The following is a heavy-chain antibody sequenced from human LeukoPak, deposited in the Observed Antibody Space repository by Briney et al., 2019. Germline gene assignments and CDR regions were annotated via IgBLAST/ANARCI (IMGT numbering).Heavy chain of an antibody. CDR1: GGSFSGYY. V-gene: IGHV4-34*01. Sequence: SETLSLTCAVYGGSFSGYYWSWIRQPPGKRLEWIGEINHSGSTNYNPSLKSRVTISVDTSKNQFSLKLSSVTAADTAVYYCARAPSGWYFLDYWGQGTLVTVSS. CDR3: ARAPSGWYFLDY. J-gene: IGHJ4*02. D-gene: IGHD6-19*01. CDR2: INHSGST.